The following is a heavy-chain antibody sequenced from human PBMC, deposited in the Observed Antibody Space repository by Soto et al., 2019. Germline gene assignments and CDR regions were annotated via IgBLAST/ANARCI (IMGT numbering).Heavy chain of an antibody. J-gene: IGHJ4*02. CDR1: GFTFSSYE. V-gene: IGHV3-48*03. CDR3: ARDLLRAKARYGSGTPWPY. Sequence: SLRLSCAASGFTFSSYEMNWVRQAPGKGLEWVSYISSSGSTIYYADSVKGRFTISRDNAKNSLYLQMNSLRAEDTAVYYCARDLLRAKARYGSGTPWPYWGQGTLVTVSS. CDR2: ISSSGSTI. D-gene: IGHD3-10*01.